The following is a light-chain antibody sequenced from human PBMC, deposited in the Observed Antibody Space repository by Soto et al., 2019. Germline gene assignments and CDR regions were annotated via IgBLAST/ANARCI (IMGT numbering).Light chain of an antibody. CDR2: GAS. CDR3: QQHNNWPLT. J-gene: IGKJ4*01. CDR1: QSVSSN. V-gene: IGKV3-15*01. Sequence: EIVMTQTPATLSVSPGERATLSCRASQSVSSNLAWYQQKPGQAPRLHVYGASTRATGIPARFSGSGSGTQFTLSITSLQSEDFAVYYCQQHNNWPLTFGGGTKVDIK.